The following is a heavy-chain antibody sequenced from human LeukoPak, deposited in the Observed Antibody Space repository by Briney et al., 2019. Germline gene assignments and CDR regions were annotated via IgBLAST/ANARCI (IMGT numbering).Heavy chain of an antibody. CDR3: ARDMYSSGWEGSFDY. CDR2: ISYDGSNK. D-gene: IGHD6-19*01. J-gene: IGHJ4*02. Sequence: GGSLRLSCAASGFTFSSYAMHWVRQAPGEGLEWVAVISYDGSNKYYADSVKGRFTISRDNSKNTLYLQMNSLRAEDTAVYYCARDMYSSGWEGSFDYWGQGTLVTVSS. V-gene: IGHV3-30-3*01. CDR1: GFTFSSYA.